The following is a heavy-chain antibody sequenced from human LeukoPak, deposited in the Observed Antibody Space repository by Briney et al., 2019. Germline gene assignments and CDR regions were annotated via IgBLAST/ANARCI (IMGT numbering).Heavy chain of an antibody. CDR1: EYTLTELS. CDR2: FDPEDGET. CDR3: ASSPRDYYYYGMDV. V-gene: IGHV1-24*01. Sequence: GASVKVSCKVSEYTLTELSMHWVRQAPGKGLEWMGGFDPEDGETIYAQKFQGRVTMTEDTSTDTAYMELSSLRSVDTAVYYRASSPRDYYYYGMDVWGLGTTVTVSS. J-gene: IGHJ6*02.